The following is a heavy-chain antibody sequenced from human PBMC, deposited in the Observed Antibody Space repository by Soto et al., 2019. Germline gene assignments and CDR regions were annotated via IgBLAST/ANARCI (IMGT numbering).Heavy chain of an antibody. CDR1: GGSMTSGDQY. V-gene: IGHV4-31*03. CDR2: INHRGSL. Sequence: SETLSLTCTVTGGSMTSGDQYWTWIRHRPGEGLEWFGYINHRGSLYYNPSLKSRVSMSVDTSKNQFSLNLSSVAAAETAVYYCAGELPQRQGRNMDVWGQGTTVTVSS. J-gene: IGHJ6*02. CDR3: AGELPQRQGRNMDV. D-gene: IGHD1-1*01.